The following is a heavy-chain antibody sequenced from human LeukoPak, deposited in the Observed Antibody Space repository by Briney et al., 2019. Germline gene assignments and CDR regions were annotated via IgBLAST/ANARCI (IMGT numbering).Heavy chain of an antibody. CDR3: ARGGSYYDFWSGYSTFDY. D-gene: IGHD3-3*01. CDR1: GGSISSNY. CDR2: IYYSGST. J-gene: IGHJ4*02. Sequence: SETLSLTCTVSGGSISSNYWSWIRQPPGKGLEWIGYIYYSGSTNYNPSLKSRVTISVDTSKNQFSLKLSSVTAADTAVYYCARGGSYYDFWSGYSTFDYWGQGTLVTVSS. V-gene: IGHV4-59*01.